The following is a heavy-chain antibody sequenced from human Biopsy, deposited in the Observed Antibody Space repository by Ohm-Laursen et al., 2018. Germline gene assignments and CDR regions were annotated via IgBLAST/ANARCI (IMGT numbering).Heavy chain of an antibody. J-gene: IGHJ4*02. CDR2: ISNSGTT. D-gene: IGHD3-3*01. CDR3: ARLSTLFGVADFTDD. Sequence: SETLSLTCPLSGASVRSHFLTWIRQPPGKGLQWIGSISNSGTTKSSPSLKSRVNISLHTSKNQLSLKLTSVTAADTAVYYCARLSTLFGVADFTDDWGQGTLATVSS. V-gene: IGHV4-59*08. CDR1: GASVRSHF.